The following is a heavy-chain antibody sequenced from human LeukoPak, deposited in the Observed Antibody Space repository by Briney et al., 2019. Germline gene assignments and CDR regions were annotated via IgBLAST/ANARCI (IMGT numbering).Heavy chain of an antibody. D-gene: IGHD6-13*01. V-gene: IGHV7-4-1*02. CDR1: GYTFTTYA. CDR2: IYTNTGNP. J-gene: IGHJ4*02. Sequence: ASVKVSCKASGYTFTTYAMNWVREAPGQGLEWMGWIYTNTGNPTYTQGFTGRFVFSLDTSVSTTYLQISNLKAEDTAVYYCARGIPVYGSSWSYYFDYWGQGTLVTVSS. CDR3: ARGIPVYGSSWSYYFDY.